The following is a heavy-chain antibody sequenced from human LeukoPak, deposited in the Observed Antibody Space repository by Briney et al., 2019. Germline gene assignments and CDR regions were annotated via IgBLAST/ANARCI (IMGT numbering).Heavy chain of an antibody. V-gene: IGHV4-59*01. CDR3: ARKTLVDGRWAFDI. CDR1: GDSINNYY. D-gene: IGHD3-9*01. Sequence: PSETLSVNCTVSGDSINNYYWSWIRQPPGKGLEWIGYIYYSGSTNYNPSLKSRVTISVDTSKNQFSLKLSSVTAADTAVYYCARKTLVDGRWAFDIWGQGTMVTVSS. CDR2: IYYSGST. J-gene: IGHJ3*02.